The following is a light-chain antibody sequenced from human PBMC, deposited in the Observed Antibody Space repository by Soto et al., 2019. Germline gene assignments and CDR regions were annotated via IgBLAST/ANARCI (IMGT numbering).Light chain of an antibody. J-gene: IGLJ1*01. V-gene: IGLV2-8*01. CDR3: ISYAGNNIFV. Sequence: SVLTQAPSASGSPGQSVTITCTGTSSVVGAYNHVSWYQQHPGQVPKLMIYEVSKRPSGVPDRFSGSKSGNTASLTVSGLQAEDEADYYCISYAGNNIFVFGTGTKGTAL. CDR1: SSVVGAYNH. CDR2: EVS.